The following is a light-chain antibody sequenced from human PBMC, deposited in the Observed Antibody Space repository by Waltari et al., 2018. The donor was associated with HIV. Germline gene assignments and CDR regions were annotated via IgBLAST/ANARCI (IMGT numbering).Light chain of an antibody. CDR2: ANS. CDR3: QSYDSSLSGSV. V-gene: IGLV1-40*01. CDR1: SSNIGAGYD. Sequence: QSVLTQPPSVSGAPGQRVTISCTGSSSNIGAGYDVPWYQQLPGAAPKLLIFANSNRPSGVPDRFSGSKSVTSASLAITGLRAEDEADYYCQSYDSSLSGSVFGTGTKVTVL. J-gene: IGLJ1*01.